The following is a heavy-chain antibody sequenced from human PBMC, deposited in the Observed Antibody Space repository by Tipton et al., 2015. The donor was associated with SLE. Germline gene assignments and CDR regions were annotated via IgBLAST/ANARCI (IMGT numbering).Heavy chain of an antibody. D-gene: IGHD6-19*01. CDR1: LYSIGSGFY. CDR3: ARDDSGGWYGWLDP. J-gene: IGHJ5*02. CDR2: IYHSGGT. V-gene: IGHV4-38-2*02. Sequence: TLSLTCTVSLYSIGSGFYWDWVRQAPGKGLEWIGSIYHSGGTYYNPSLKSRVTISVDRSKNQFSLKLTSVTAADTAVYYCARDDSGGWYGWLDPWGQGTLVTVSS.